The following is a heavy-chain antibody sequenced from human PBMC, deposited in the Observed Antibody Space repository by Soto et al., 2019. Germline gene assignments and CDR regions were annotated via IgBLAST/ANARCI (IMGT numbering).Heavy chain of an antibody. Sequence: PGGSLRLSCTASGFTFGDYAMSWFRQAPGKGLEWVGFIRSRPYGGTTEYAASVKGRFTISRGDSKSIAYLQMNSLKTEDTAVYYCSRASAYYDILTGYYDTQIADYWGQGTLVTVSS. CDR3: SRASAYYDILTGYYDTQIADY. J-gene: IGHJ4*02. CDR2: IRSRPYGGTT. D-gene: IGHD3-9*01. CDR1: GFTFGDYA. V-gene: IGHV3-49*03.